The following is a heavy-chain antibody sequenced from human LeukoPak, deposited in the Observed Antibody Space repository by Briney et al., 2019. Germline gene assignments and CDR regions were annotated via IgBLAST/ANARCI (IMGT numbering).Heavy chain of an antibody. CDR2: ISYDGSNK. CDR3: AKEREILRFPNGMDV. CDR1: GFTFSSYG. J-gene: IGHJ6*02. Sequence: PGGSLRLSCAASGFTFSSYGMHWVRQAPGKGLEWVAVISYDGSNKYYADSVKGRFTISRDNSKNTLYLQMNSLRAEDTAVYYCAKEREILRFPNGMDVWGQGTTVTVSS. D-gene: IGHD2/OR15-2a*01. V-gene: IGHV3-30*18.